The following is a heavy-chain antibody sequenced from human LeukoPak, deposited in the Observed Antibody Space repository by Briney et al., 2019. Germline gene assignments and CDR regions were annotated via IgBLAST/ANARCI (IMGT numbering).Heavy chain of an antibody. CDR3: ARADCSSSTCYLRRSWFDP. D-gene: IGHD2-2*01. Sequence: PGGSLRLFCAASGFTLSNYDMNWARQAPGKGLEWVSSISTSSRYIYYKDSVRGRFTISRDDAKNSLYLEMNSLRAEDTAVYYCARADCSSSTCYLRRSWFDPWGQGTLVTVSS. V-gene: IGHV3-21*01. J-gene: IGHJ5*02. CDR2: ISTSSRYI. CDR1: GFTLSNYD.